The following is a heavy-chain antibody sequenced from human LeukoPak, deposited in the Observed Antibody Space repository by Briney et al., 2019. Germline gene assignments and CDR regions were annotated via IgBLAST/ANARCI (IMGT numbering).Heavy chain of an antibody. V-gene: IGHV4-4*07. Sequence: SETLSLTCTVSGGSISSYYWSWIRQPAGKGLEWIGRIYTSGSTNYNPSLKSRVTMSVDTSKNQFSLKLSSVTAADAAVYYCARELYSSSWYSSDYNWFGPWGQGTLVTVSS. CDR3: ARELYSSSWYSSDYNWFGP. J-gene: IGHJ5*02. CDR2: IYTSGST. CDR1: GGSISSYY. D-gene: IGHD6-13*01.